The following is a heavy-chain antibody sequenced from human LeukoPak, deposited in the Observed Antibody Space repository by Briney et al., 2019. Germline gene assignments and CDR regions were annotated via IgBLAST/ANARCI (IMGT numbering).Heavy chain of an antibody. J-gene: IGHJ6*03. CDR2: IRYDGSNK. Sequence: GGSLRLSCAASGFTFSSYGMHWVRQAPGKGLEWVAFIRYDGSNKYYADSVKGRFTISRDNSKNTLYLQMNSLRAEDTAVYYCAKDSYGSGSYLGAFYYYYYMDVWGKGTTVTISS. D-gene: IGHD3-10*01. V-gene: IGHV3-30*02. CDR1: GFTFSSYG. CDR3: AKDSYGSGSYLGAFYYYYYMDV.